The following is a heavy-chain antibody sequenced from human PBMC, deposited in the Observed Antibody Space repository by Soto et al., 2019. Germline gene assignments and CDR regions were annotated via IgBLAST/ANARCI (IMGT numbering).Heavy chain of an antibody. Sequence: QEQLVESGGDVVQPGRYLRLSCAASGFTFNSNAMHWVRQAPGKGLEWVAVISYDGRVQQYTDSVKGRFNISRDDSKNILYLQLNRLRDEDTALYYFARDTSQGAPAYLDSCGHGTLVTVSS. V-gene: IGHV3-30*04. J-gene: IGHJ4*01. CDR3: ARDTSQGAPAYLDS. CDR1: GFTFNSNA. D-gene: IGHD3-3*01. CDR2: ISYDGRVQ.